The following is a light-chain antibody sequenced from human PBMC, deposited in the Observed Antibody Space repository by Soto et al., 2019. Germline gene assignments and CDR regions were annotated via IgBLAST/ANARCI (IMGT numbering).Light chain of an antibody. CDR3: QQYNNWPWT. J-gene: IGKJ1*01. CDR2: GES. CDR1: QSVSSD. Sequence: EIVMTQSPATLSVSPGGGTTLSCRASQSVSSDLAWYQQKPGQAPRLLIYGESTRATGIPARFSGSGSGTEFTLTISSLQSEDFAVYYCQQYNNWPWTFGQGTKVDIK. V-gene: IGKV3-15*01.